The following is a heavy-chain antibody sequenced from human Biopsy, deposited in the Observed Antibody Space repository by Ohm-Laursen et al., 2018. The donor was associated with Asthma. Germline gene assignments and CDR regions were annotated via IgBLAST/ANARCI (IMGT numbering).Heavy chain of an antibody. CDR3: ARGYSGSDRIVYHYSGLEV. V-gene: IGHV1-69*01. CDR1: GDSFSNYA. Sequence: SSVKVSCKASGDSFSNYAISWVRQAPGQGLEWMGGLIPVLGTPDHAQMFEGRITITADESTSTAYMELSSLSSEDTAVYYCARGYSGSDRIVYHYSGLEVWGQGTTVTVSS. CDR2: LIPVLGTP. J-gene: IGHJ6*02. D-gene: IGHD5-12*01.